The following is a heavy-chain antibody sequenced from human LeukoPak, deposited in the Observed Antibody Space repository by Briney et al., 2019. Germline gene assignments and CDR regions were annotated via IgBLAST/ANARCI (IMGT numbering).Heavy chain of an antibody. D-gene: IGHD3-22*01. CDR3: ARGGSYSSRYSYYFDY. J-gene: IGHJ4*02. CDR2: ISSSSSYI. Sequence: GGFLRLSCAASGFTFSSYSMNWVRQAPGKGLEWVSSISSSSSYIYYADSVKGRFTISRDNAKNSLYLQMNSLRAEDTAVYYCARGGSYSSRYSYYFDYWGQGTLVTVSS. V-gene: IGHV3-21*01. CDR1: GFTFSSYS.